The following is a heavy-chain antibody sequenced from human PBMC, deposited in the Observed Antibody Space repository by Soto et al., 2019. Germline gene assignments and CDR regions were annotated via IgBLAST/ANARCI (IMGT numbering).Heavy chain of an antibody. CDR1: GGSISSGDYY. V-gene: IGHV4-30-4*01. D-gene: IGHD3-10*01. Sequence: QVPLQESGPGLVKPSQTLSLTCTVSGGSISSGDYYWSWIRQPPGKGLEWIGYIYYSGSTYYNPSLQSRVTISVDTSKNQFSLKLSSVTAADTAVYYCARAHMVRGVIISYYYYGMDVWGQGTTVTVSS. J-gene: IGHJ6*02. CDR3: ARAHMVRGVIISYYYYGMDV. CDR2: IYYSGST.